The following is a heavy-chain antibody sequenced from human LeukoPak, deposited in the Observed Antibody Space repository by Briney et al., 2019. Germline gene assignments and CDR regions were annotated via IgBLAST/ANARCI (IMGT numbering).Heavy chain of an antibody. Sequence: GGSLRLSCAASGFTFNTYTMNWVRQAPGKGLEWVSYISGSSGIIDYADSVRGRFTISRDNAKNSLYLQMNSLRAEDTAVYYCARGDCSSTSCQPDRYYYYYGMDVWGQGTTVTVSS. CDR2: ISGSSGII. V-gene: IGHV3-48*01. CDR3: ARGDCSSTSCQPDRYYYYYGMDV. J-gene: IGHJ6*02. D-gene: IGHD2-2*01. CDR1: GFTFNTYT.